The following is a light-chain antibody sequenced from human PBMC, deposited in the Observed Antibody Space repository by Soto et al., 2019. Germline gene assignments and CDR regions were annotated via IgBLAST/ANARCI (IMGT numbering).Light chain of an antibody. V-gene: IGKV3-15*01. J-gene: IGKJ1*01. Sequence: ETVMTQSPATLSVSPGERATLSCRASQSVSSNLAWYQQKPGQAPRLLIYGASTRATGIPARFSGSGSGTEVTLTISSLQSEDFAVYYCQQYNNWPRTFGQGTKVEIK. CDR3: QQYNNWPRT. CDR1: QSVSSN. CDR2: GAS.